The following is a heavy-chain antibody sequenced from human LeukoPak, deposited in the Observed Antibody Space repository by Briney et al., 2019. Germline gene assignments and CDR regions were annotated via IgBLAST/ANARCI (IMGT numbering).Heavy chain of an antibody. CDR2: INHGGST. D-gene: IGHD4-23*01. CDR3: ARYLDYGGNSRVFQH. Sequence: SETLSLTCAVYGGSFSGYYWTWIRQPPAKGREWIGEINHGGSTNYNPSLKSRVTISIDTSKNQFSLKLSSVTAADTAFYYCARYLDYGGNSRVFQHWGQGTLVTVSS. J-gene: IGHJ1*01. V-gene: IGHV4-34*01. CDR1: GGSFSGYY.